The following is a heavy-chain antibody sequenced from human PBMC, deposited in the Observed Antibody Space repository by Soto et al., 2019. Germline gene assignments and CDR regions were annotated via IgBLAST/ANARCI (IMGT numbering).Heavy chain of an antibody. D-gene: IGHD3-3*01. CDR3: ARGAPWSGLFDP. V-gene: IGHV4-31*03. CDR1: GGSISSGGYY. J-gene: IGHJ5*02. Sequence: SETLSLTCTVSGGSISSGGYYWSWIRQHPGKGLEWIGYIYYSGSTYYNPSLKSRVTISVDTSKNQFSLRLSSVTAADTAVYYCARGAPWSGLFDPWGQGTLVTVSS. CDR2: IYYSGST.